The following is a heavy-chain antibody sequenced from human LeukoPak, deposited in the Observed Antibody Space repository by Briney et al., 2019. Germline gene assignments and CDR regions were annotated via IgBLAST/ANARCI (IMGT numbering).Heavy chain of an antibody. V-gene: IGHV3-23*01. D-gene: IGHD5-12*01. J-gene: IGHJ6*02. Sequence: GGSLRLSCAASGFTFSSYAMSWVRQAPGKGLEWVSAISGSGGSTYYADSVKGRFTISRDNSKNTLYLQMNSLRAEDTAVYYCAKKQGGIIVATTLHCYYGMDVWGQGTTVTVSS. CDR1: GFTFSSYA. CDR3: AKKQGGIIVATTLHCYYGMDV. CDR2: ISGSGGST.